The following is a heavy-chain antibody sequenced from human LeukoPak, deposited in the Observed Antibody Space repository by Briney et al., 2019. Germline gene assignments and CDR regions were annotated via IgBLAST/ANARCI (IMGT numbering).Heavy chain of an antibody. CDR3: AKGGFGVVISYDY. D-gene: IGHD3-3*01. Sequence: PGGSLRLSCAASGFALSSNWMSWVRQAPGKGLEWVANIKQDGSDKYYVDSVKGRFTISRDNAKNSLYLQMNSLRAEDTAVYYCAKGGFGVVISYDYWGRGTLVTVSS. J-gene: IGHJ4*02. CDR2: IKQDGSDK. V-gene: IGHV3-7*01. CDR1: GFALSSNW.